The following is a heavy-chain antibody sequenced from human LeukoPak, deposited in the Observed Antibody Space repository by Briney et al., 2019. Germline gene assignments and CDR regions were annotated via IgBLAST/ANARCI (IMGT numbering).Heavy chain of an antibody. Sequence: PSETLSLTCAVSGGSISSGSWWTWVRQSPGKGLEWIAEIYDDGSTNYNPSLNSRVTISIDKSKNQFSLRLTSMTPADTAVYYCARGGTYRGGADYWGQGTLVTVSS. D-gene: IGHD4-11*01. CDR1: GGSISSGSW. CDR2: IYDDGST. CDR3: ARGGTYRGGADY. V-gene: IGHV4-4*02. J-gene: IGHJ4*02.